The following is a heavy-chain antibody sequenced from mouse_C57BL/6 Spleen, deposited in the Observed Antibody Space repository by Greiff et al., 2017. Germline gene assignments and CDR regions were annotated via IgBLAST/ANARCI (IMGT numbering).Heavy chain of an antibody. D-gene: IGHD2-4*01. J-gene: IGHJ3*01. CDR2: IDPETGGT. CDR3: TRPYYDYAWFAY. Sequence: VQVVESGAELVRPGASVTLSCKASGYTFTDYEMHWVKQTPVHGLEWIGAIDPETGGTAYNQKFKGKAILTADKSSSTAYMELRSLTSEDSAVYYCTRPYYDYAWFAYWGQGTLVTVSA. V-gene: IGHV1-15*01. CDR1: GYTFTDYE.